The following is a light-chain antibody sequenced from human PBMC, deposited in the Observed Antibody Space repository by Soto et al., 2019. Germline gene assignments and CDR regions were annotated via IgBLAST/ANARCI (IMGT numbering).Light chain of an antibody. J-gene: IGKJ1*01. Sequence: DIVMTQSPDSLAVSLGERATFNCKSSKSILDRSKNKYYLAWYQQKSGQPPKLLIYWSSLRESGVPDRFTGRGSGTDFTLTISSLQAEDVAIYYCQQYFTSPWTFGQGTKVEI. CDR1: KSILDRSKNKYY. CDR3: QQYFTSPWT. V-gene: IGKV4-1*01. CDR2: WSS.